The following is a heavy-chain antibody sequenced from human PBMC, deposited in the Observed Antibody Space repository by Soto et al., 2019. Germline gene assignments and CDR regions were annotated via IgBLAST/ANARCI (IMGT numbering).Heavy chain of an antibody. V-gene: IGHV3-23*01. CDR2: ISGSGGRA. CDR1: GFTFGSYA. Sequence: EVQLLESGGGLVQPGGSLRLSCEASGFTFGSYAMTWVRQAPGKGLEWVSTISGSGGRAYYADSVKGRFTFSRDNSKNTLYLQMNSLRAEDTAVYYCVKDLWGYTSGYFDYWGQGTLLTVSS. J-gene: IGHJ4*02. CDR3: VKDLWGYTSGYFDY. D-gene: IGHD6-19*01.